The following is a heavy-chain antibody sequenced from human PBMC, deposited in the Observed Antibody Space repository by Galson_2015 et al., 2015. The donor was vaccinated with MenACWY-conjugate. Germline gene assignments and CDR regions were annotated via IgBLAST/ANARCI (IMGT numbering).Heavy chain of an antibody. CDR1: GFTFSSYW. CDR2: IKSKGGGETK. CDR3: TWLNRGRGANYYYYYMDV. D-gene: IGHD1-26*01. Sequence: SLRLSCAASGFTFSSYWMIWVRQAPGKGLEWVGRIKSKGGGETKDYAAPVKGRFTFSRDDAQKTLYLQMGGLKIEDTAVYYCTWLNRGRGANYYYYYMDVWGKGTTVTVSS. J-gene: IGHJ6*03. V-gene: IGHV3-15*01.